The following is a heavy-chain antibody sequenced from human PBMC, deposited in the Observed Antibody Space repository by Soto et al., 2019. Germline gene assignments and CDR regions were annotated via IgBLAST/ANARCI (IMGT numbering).Heavy chain of an antibody. V-gene: IGHV1-18*01. CDR2: ISTYHGIT. CDR3: AKSGGRQLEDSSYGMDV. J-gene: IGHJ6*02. D-gene: IGHD6-13*01. Sequence: SWYGHSSGQGLEWMGWISTYHGITKYEQMVQGRATMTTDTSTSTAYMELKSMTSDDTAVYYCAKSGGRQLEDSSYGMDVWGQGTTVT.